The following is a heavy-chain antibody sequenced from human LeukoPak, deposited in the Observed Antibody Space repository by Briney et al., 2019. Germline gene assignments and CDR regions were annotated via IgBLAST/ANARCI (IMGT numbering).Heavy chain of an antibody. D-gene: IGHD6-19*01. CDR1: GFTFSSYS. CDR3: ASSHSSGWYLRLWALDY. V-gene: IGHV3-21*01. Sequence: KPGGSLRLSCAASGFTFSSYSMNWVRQAPGKGLEWVSSISSSSSYIYYADSVKGRFTISRDNAKNSLYLQMNSLRAEDTAVYYCASSHSSGWYLRLWALDYWGQGTLVTVSS. CDR2: ISSSSSYI. J-gene: IGHJ4*02.